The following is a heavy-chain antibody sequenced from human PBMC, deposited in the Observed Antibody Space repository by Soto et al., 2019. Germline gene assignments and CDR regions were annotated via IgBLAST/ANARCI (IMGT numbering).Heavy chain of an antibody. CDR2: VIPPFDTA. D-gene: IGHD3-3*01. CDR1: GDTFSTHA. V-gene: IGHV1-69*06. Sequence: QVQLVQSGAEVKKPASSVKVSCKASGDTFSTHAITWVRQSPGHGLEWMGGVIPPFDTANSTQKFQGRVTFVADKSPNTTYLERSSLRSEDTAVYYCARSRRHTIFGVVLLSWFDPWGQGILVPVSS. J-gene: IGHJ5*02. CDR3: ARSRRHTIFGVVLLSWFDP.